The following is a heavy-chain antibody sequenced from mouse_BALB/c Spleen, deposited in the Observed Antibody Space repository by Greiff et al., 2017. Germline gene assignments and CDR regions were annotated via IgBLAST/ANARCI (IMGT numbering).Heavy chain of an antibody. CDR1: GFTFSSYT. V-gene: IGHV5-6-4*01. Sequence: EVNLVESGGGLVKPGGSLKLSCAASGFTFSSYTMSWVRQTPEKRLEWVATISSGGGNTYYPDSVKGRFTISRDNAKNTLYLQMSSLKSEDTAMYYCTREGYDYDGDYYAMDYWGQGTSVTVSS. D-gene: IGHD2-4*01. CDR3: TREGYDYDGDYYAMDY. J-gene: IGHJ4*01. CDR2: ISSGGGNT.